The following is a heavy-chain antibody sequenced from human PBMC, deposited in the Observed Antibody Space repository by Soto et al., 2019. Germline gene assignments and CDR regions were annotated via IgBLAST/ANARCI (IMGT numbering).Heavy chain of an antibody. D-gene: IGHD5-18*01. J-gene: IGHJ6*04. CDR1: GFTFSSYS. CDR3: ARAPIYGYGQGVAYYYYGMAV. CDR2: ISGSSISI. V-gene: IGHV3-21*01. Sequence: GGSLRLSCAASGFTFSSYSMNWVRQAPGKGLEWVSAISGSSISIYYADSVKGRLTISRDNAKNSLYLKMNSLRVEDTAVYYCARAPIYGYGQGVAYYYYGMAVWGKWTPAPVSS.